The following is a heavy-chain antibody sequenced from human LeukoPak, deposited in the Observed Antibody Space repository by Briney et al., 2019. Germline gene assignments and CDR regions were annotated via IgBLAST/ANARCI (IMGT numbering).Heavy chain of an antibody. CDR3: ATDRGWRTSGYYLYYFEY. Sequence: GGSLRLSCAASGFIFTNYFMSWVRQAPGKGLEWVASIKHDGSEKYYVDSVRGRFTIFRGNTMNSLYLQMSSLRAEDTAVYYCATDRGWRTSGYYLYYFEYWGQGTLVTYSS. J-gene: IGHJ4*02. CDR2: IKHDGSEK. D-gene: IGHD3-3*01. CDR1: GFIFTNYF. V-gene: IGHV3-7*01.